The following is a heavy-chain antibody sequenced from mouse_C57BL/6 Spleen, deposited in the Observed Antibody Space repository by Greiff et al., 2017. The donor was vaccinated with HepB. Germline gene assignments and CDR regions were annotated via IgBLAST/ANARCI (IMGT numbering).Heavy chain of an antibody. CDR3: ARRGGYGSSYAMDY. CDR1: GYSITSGYD. Sequence: VQLKESGPGMVKPSQSLSLTCTVTGYSITSGYDWHWIRHFPGNKLEWMGYISYSGSTSYNPSLKSRISITHDTSKNHFFLKLNSVTTEDTATYYCARRGGYGSSYAMDYWGQGTSVTVSS. CDR2: ISYSGST. J-gene: IGHJ4*01. V-gene: IGHV3-1*01. D-gene: IGHD1-1*01.